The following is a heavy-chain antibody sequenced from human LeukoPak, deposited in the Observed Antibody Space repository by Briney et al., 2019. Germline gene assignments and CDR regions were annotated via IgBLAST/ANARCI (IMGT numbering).Heavy chain of an antibody. CDR3: ARDRYYYDSSGYYLLDY. V-gene: IGHV4-4*07. D-gene: IGHD3-22*01. CDR1: GGSISNYY. CDR2: IYTSGST. Sequence: SETLSLTCTVSGGSISNYYWSWIRQPAGKGLEWIGRIYTSGSTNYNPSLKSRVTMSVDTSKDQFSLKLSSVTAADTAVYYCARDRYYYDSSGYYLLDYWGQGTLVTVSS. J-gene: IGHJ4*02.